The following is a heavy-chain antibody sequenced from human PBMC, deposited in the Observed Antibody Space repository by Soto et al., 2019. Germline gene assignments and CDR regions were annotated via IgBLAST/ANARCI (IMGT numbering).Heavy chain of an antibody. CDR3: APGSGTSPKYNWFDP. D-gene: IGHD3-10*01. CDR2: ISNSGFNT. J-gene: IGHJ5*02. V-gene: IGHV3-23*01. CDR1: GFTFSSFA. Sequence: GGSLRLSCAASGFTFSSFAMTWVRQAPGKGLEWVSSISNSGFNTYYADPVKGRLTVSRDNSKNTLYLKMRSLRAEDTDIYYCAPGSGTSPKYNWFDPWGQGSMLTV.